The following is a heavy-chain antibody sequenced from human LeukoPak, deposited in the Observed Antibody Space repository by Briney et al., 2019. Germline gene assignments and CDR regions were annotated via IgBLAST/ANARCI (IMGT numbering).Heavy chain of an antibody. J-gene: IGHJ4*02. V-gene: IGHV3-23*01. CDR3: AKDHSWYSGSGPSYDY. Sequence: GGTLRLSCAASGIIFSTYGMSWVRQAPGKGLEWVSAISGSGDSAYYADSVKGRFTISRDNSKSTLYLQMNSLRAEDTAIYYCAKDHSWYSGSGPSYDYWGQGTLVTVSS. D-gene: IGHD3-10*01. CDR1: GIIFSTYG. CDR2: ISGSGDSA.